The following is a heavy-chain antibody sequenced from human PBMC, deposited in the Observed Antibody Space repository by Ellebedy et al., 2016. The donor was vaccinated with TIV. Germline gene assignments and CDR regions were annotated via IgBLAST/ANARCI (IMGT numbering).Heavy chain of an antibody. CDR3: ATRYLTYYYDSSGYNNAYWYFDL. V-gene: IGHV3-48*01. D-gene: IGHD3-22*01. Sequence: GESLKISXAASGFTFSSYSMNWVRQAPGKGLEWVSYISSSSSTIYYADSVKGRFTISRDNAKNSLYLQMNSLGAEDTAVYYCATRYLTYYYDSSGYNNAYWYFDLWGRGTLVTVSP. J-gene: IGHJ2*01. CDR2: ISSSSSTI. CDR1: GFTFSSYS.